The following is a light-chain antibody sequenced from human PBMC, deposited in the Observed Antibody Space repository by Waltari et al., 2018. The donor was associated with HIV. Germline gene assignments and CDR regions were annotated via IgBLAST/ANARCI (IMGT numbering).Light chain of an antibody. J-gene: IGLJ1*01. CDR3: TSYTTINTYV. V-gene: IGLV2-14*03. CDR1: SSAVGGYNH. Sequence: QSALTQPASVSGSPGQSLTIPGTGTSSAVGGYNHVSWYQQPPAKAPKVIIYDVSNRPSGVSNRFSGSKSGNTASLTISGLQAEDEADYYCTSYTTINTYVFGTGTKVTVL. CDR2: DVS.